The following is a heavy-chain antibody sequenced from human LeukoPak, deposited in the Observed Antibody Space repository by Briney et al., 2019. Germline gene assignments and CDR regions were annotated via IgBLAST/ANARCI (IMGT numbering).Heavy chain of an antibody. D-gene: IGHD2-2*01. CDR3: ARLATPTSGYQPPWVYYYYGMDV. CDR1: GFTFNSYW. V-gene: IGHV3-21*01. CDR2: ISSSSSYI. Sequence: GGSLRLSCAASGFTFNSYWMHWVRQAPGKGLEWVSSISSSSSYIYYADSVKGRFTISRDNAKNSLYLQMNSLRAEDTAVYYCARLATPTSGYQPPWVYYYYGMDVWGQGTTVTVSS. J-gene: IGHJ6*02.